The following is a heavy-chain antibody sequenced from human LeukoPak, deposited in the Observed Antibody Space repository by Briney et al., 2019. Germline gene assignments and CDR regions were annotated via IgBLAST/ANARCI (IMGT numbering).Heavy chain of an antibody. CDR2: INHSGST. J-gene: IGHJ5*02. Sequence: SETLSLTRAVYGGSFSGYYWSWIRQPPGKGRDWIGEINHSGSTNYNPSRKSRGPISVDTSKNQPTLKLSSVTAADTAVYYCARSMVRVSGSYYFGWFDPWGQGTLVTVSS. V-gene: IGHV4-34*01. D-gene: IGHD1-26*01. CDR3: ARSMVRVSGSYYFGWFDP. CDR1: GGSFSGYY.